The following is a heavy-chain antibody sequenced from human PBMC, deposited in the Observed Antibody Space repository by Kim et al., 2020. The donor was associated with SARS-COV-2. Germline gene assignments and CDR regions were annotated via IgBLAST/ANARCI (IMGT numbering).Heavy chain of an antibody. CDR2: IYPGDSDT. D-gene: IGHD3-22*01. CDR1: GYSFTSYW. Sequence: GASLKISCKGSGYSFTSYWIGWVRQMPGKGLEWMGIIYPGDSDTRYSPSFQGQVTISADKSISTAYLQWSSLKASDTAMYYCARRARDYYDSSGSLDVWGQGTTVTVSS. J-gene: IGHJ6*02. V-gene: IGHV5-51*01. CDR3: ARRARDYYDSSGSLDV.